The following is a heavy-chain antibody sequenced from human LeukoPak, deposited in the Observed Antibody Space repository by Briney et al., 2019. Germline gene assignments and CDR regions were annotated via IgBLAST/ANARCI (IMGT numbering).Heavy chain of an antibody. Sequence: GGSLRLSCAASGFTFITYWMNWVRQVPGRGREWVANIKQDGSEKYYADSVKGRFTISRDNAKNSMYLQMNSLSAEDTAVYYCAKDWYDSSGYYISCGPDYWGQGTLVTVSS. J-gene: IGHJ4*02. CDR3: AKDWYDSSGYYISCGPDY. D-gene: IGHD3-22*01. CDR1: GFTFITYW. V-gene: IGHV3-7*01. CDR2: IKQDGSEK.